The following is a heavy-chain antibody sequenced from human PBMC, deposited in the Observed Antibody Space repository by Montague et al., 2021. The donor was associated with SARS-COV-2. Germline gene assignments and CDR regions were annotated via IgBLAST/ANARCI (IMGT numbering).Heavy chain of an antibody. CDR2: IYWDDDK. CDR3: ARYTSRMYGSFDY. D-gene: IGHD1-26*01. CDR1: GFSLNTNGMG. J-gene: IGHJ4*02. Sequence: PALGKPTQTLTLTCTVSGFSLNTNGMGVGWIRQPPGEALAWHALIYWDDDKRYSPSLKTRLTITKDTSRNQVVLTMTNVDPADTGTYYCARYTSRMYGSFDYWGQGALVSVSS. V-gene: IGHV2-5*02.